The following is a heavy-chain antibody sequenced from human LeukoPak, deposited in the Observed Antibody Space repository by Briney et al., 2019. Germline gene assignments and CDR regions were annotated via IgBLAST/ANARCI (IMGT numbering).Heavy chain of an antibody. V-gene: IGHV4-34*01. J-gene: IGHJ5*02. CDR3: ASGAAAAVYGNWFDP. CDR2: INHSGST. CDR1: GGSFSGYY. Sequence: SETLSLTCAVYGGSFSGYYWSWIRQPPGKGLEWIGEINHSGSTNYNPSLKSRVTISVATSKNQFSLKLSSVTAADTAVYYCASGAAAAVYGNWFDPWGQGTLVTVSS. D-gene: IGHD6-13*01.